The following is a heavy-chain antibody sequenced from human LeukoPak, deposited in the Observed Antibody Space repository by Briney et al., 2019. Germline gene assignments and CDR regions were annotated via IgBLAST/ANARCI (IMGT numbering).Heavy chain of an antibody. CDR2: IIPILGIA. D-gene: IGHD4-17*01. CDR1: GGTFSSYA. V-gene: IGHV1-69*04. J-gene: IGHJ4*02. Sequence: AASVKVSCKASGGTFSSYAVSWVRQAPGQGLEWMGRIIPILGIANYAQKFQGRVTITADKSTSTAYMELSSLRAEDTAVYYCAKRPSDYGDYVSYFDYWGQGTLVTVSS. CDR3: AKRPSDYGDYVSYFDY.